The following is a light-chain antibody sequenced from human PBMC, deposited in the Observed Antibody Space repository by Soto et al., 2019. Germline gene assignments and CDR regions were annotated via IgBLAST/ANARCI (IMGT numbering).Light chain of an antibody. CDR1: SSNIGAGYD. J-gene: IGLJ1*01. V-gene: IGLV1-40*01. Sequence: QSVLTQPPSVSGAPGQRVTISCTGSSSNIGAGYDVHWYQQLPGTAPKLLIYGNSNRPSGVPDRFSGSKSGTSASLAITGLQAEDEADYYCQSYDSSRSGSEGVFGTGTKVTVL. CDR2: GNS. CDR3: QSYDSSRSGSEGV.